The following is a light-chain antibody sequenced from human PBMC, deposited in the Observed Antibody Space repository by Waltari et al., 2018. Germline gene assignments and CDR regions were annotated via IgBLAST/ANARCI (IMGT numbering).Light chain of an antibody. CDR3: QHYYDNPPT. V-gene: IGKV1-6*01. CDR2: AAS. CDR1: QNIYSN. Sequence: IQMTQSQSALSASVGDRVTISCRASQNIYSNLAWYQQKPGKAPKLLIYAASSLQSGIPSRFSGSGSGTDFTLTISSLQPEDSAAYYCQHYYDNPPTFGQGTKVEIK. J-gene: IGKJ1*01.